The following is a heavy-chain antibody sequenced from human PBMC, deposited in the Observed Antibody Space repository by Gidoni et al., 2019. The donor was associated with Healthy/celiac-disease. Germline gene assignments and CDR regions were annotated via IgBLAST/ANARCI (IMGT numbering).Heavy chain of an antibody. Sequence: GSIYYSGSTYYNPSLKSRVTISVDTSKNQFSLKLSSVTAADTAVYYCARNSGWQTYYFDYWGQGTLVTVSS. J-gene: IGHJ4*02. CDR3: ARNSGWQTYYFDY. D-gene: IGHD6-19*01. V-gene: IGHV4-39*07. CDR2: IYYSGST.